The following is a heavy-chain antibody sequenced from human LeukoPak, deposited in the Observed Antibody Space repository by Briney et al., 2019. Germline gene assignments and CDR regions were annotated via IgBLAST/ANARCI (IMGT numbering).Heavy chain of an antibody. CDR3: ARLNYYDSSGYLDY. D-gene: IGHD3-22*01. Sequence: PSETLSLTCTVSGGSISSYYWSWIRQPPGKGLEWIAYIYYSGSTNYNPSLKSRVTISLDMSKNQFSLKLTSVTAADTAVYYCARLNYYDSSGYLDYWGQGTLVTVSS. V-gene: IGHV4-59*08. CDR2: IYYSGST. CDR1: GGSISSYY. J-gene: IGHJ4*02.